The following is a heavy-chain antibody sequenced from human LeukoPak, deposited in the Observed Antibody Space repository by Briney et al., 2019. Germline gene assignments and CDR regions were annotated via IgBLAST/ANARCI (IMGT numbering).Heavy chain of an antibody. CDR2: IGTAGDT. CDR3: ARESTTRMAFDI. J-gene: IGHJ3*02. V-gene: IGHV3-13*01. Sequence: GGSLSLSCAASGFTFSSYDMHWVRQATGKGLEWVSAIGTAGDTYYPGSVKSRFTISREKSKNSLYLQMNSLRAGDTAVYYCARESTTRMAFDIWGQGTMVTVSS. CDR1: GFTFSSYD. D-gene: IGHD4-11*01.